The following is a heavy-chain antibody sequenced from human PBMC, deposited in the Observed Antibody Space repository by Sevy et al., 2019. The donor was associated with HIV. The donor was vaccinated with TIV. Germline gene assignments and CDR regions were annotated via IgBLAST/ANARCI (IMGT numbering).Heavy chain of an antibody. Sequence: GGSLRLPCATSGFTFSRHSMNWVRQAPGKGLEWVSSITSSSSHMYYADSVKGRFIISRDNAENSLYLQMNSLRADDTAQYYCARDSPGVWQDFDYWGQGIQVTVSS. CDR2: ITSSSSHM. CDR1: GFTFSRHS. V-gene: IGHV3-21*01. D-gene: IGHD6-13*01. J-gene: IGHJ4*02. CDR3: ARDSPGVWQDFDY.